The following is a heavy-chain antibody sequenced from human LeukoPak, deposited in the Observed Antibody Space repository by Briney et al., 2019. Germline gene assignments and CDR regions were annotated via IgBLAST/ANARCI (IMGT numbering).Heavy chain of an antibody. CDR3: ATKPPPQYSSNYNWFDP. D-gene: IGHD6-13*01. V-gene: IGHV1-24*01. CDR2: FDPEDGET. CDR1: GYTLTELS. J-gene: IGHJ5*02. Sequence: ASVKVSCKVSGYTLTELSMHWVRQAPGKGLEWMGGFDPEDGETIHAQKFQGRVTMTEDTSTDTAYMELSSLRSEDTAVYYCATKPPPQYSSNYNWFDPWGQGTLVTVSS.